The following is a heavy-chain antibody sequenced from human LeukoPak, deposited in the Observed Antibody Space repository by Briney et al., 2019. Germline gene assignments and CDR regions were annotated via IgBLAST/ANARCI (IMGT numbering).Heavy chain of an antibody. D-gene: IGHD3/OR15-3a*01. CDR2: INPNSGDT. J-gene: IGHJ4*02. CDR3: ARGYVWIEMGLGY. Sequence: ASVKVSCKASGYTFTGYSIYWVRQAPGQGLEWRGGINPNSGDTNFAQKFQGRVTMTRDTSISTAYMELSGLRSDDTAIYYCARGYVWIEMGLGYWGQGTLVTVSS. V-gene: IGHV1-2*02. CDR1: GYTFTGYS.